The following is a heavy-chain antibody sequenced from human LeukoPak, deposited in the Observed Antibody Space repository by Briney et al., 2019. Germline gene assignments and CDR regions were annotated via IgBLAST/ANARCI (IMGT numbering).Heavy chain of an antibody. CDR2: ISAYNGNT. CDR3: ARYYCSGGSCYSGDYYYYYMDV. V-gene: IGHV1-18*01. J-gene: IGHJ6*03. D-gene: IGHD2-15*01. Sequence: ASVKVSCKASGYTFTSYGISWVRQAPGQGLEWMGWISAYNGNTNYAQKLQDRVTMTTDTSTSTAYMELRSLRSDDTAVYYCARYYCSGGSCYSGDYYYYYMDVWGKGTTVTISS. CDR1: GYTFTSYG.